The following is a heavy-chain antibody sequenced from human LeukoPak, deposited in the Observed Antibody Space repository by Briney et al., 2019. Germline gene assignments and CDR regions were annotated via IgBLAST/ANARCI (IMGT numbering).Heavy chain of an antibody. CDR3: ARRRYYDSTGYLE. CDR1: GGFISSSSYY. V-gene: IGHV4-39*01. J-gene: IGHJ1*01. CDR2: IYYSGST. Sequence: SETLSLTCTISGGFISSSSYYWGWIRQPPGKGLEWIGDIYYSGSTYYNPALKSRVSMSIDTSKNQFSLELRSVAAADTALYYCARRRYYDSTGYLEWGQGTMVTVTS. D-gene: IGHD3-22*01.